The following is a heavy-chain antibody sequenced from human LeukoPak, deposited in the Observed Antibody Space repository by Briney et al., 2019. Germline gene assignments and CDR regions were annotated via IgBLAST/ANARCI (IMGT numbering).Heavy chain of an antibody. CDR1: GFTFSSYA. CDR3: AKWATIQRITMVRGVIISSWVDY. D-gene: IGHD3-10*01. J-gene: IGHJ4*02. V-gene: IGHV3-23*01. Sequence: HPGGSLRLSCAASGFTFSSYAMSWVRQAPGKGLEWVSAISGSGGSTYYADSVKGRFTISRDNSKNTLYLQMNSLRAEDTAVYYCAKWATIQRITMVRGVIISSWVDYWGQGTLVTVSS. CDR2: ISGSGGST.